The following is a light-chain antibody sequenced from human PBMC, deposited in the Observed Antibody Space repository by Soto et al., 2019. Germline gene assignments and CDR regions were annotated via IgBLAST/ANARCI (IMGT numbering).Light chain of an antibody. V-gene: IGLV2-8*01. CDR2: EVT. Sequence: QSALTQPPSASGSPGQSVTISCTGTSSDVGGYNYVSWYQQHPGKAPKLMIYEVTKRPSGVPDRFSGSKSGNTASLTVSGLQAVDEADYYCAAWDDSLSVHFGTGTKGTVL. CDR1: SSDVGGYNY. J-gene: IGLJ1*01. CDR3: AAWDDSLSVH.